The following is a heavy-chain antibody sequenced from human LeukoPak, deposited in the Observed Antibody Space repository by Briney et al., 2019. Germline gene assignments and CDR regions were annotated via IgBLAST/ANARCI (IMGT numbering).Heavy chain of an antibody. Sequence: GGSLRLSCAASGFTVSSNYMSWVRQAPGKGLEWVSLIYSGGSTYYTDSVKGRFTISRDNSKNTLYLQMNSLRAEDTAVYYCARVASAVYSDYWGQGTLVTVSS. CDR2: IYSGGST. V-gene: IGHV3-66*01. J-gene: IGHJ4*02. CDR3: ARVASAVYSDY. CDR1: GFTVSSNY.